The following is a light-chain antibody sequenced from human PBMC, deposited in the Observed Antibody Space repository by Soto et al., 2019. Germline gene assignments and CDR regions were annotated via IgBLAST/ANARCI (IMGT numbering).Light chain of an antibody. CDR1: QSVSSY. J-gene: IGKJ2*01. V-gene: IGKV3-11*01. CDR3: HQRSNWPRT. CDR2: DTS. Sequence: EIVLTQSPATLSLSPGERATLSCRASQSVSSYLAWYQQKPGQAPRLLIYDTSSRATGIPARFSGSGSGTDFTLTISSLEPEDFVVYYCHQRSNWPRTFGQGTKLEIK.